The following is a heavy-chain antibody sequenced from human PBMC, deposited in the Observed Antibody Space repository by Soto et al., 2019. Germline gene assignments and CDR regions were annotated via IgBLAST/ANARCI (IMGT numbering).Heavy chain of an antibody. CDR2: IYYSGST. J-gene: IGHJ1*01. D-gene: IGHD2-2*01. Sequence: SETLSLTCTVSGGSISSYYWIWIRQPPGKGLEWIGYIYYSGSTNYNPSLKSRVTISVDTSKNQFSLKLSSVTAADTAVYYCARRGCTSTSCYEQHWGQGTLVTVSS. CDR3: ARRGCTSTSCYEQH. CDR1: GGSISSYY. V-gene: IGHV4-59*08.